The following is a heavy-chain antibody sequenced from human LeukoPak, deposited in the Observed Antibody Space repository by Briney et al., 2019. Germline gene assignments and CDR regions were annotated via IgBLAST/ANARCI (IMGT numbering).Heavy chain of an antibody. CDR1: DFMFSSFG. D-gene: IGHD5/OR15-5a*01. V-gene: IGHV3-21*01. CDR3: ARGGSVYPYYFDL. J-gene: IGHJ4*02. Sequence: GGSLRLSCAASDFMFSSFGMNWVRQAPGKGPEWVSSITSGGENLFYSDSVRGRSTISRDNAKKSLYLLMSDLRADDTAIYYCARGGSVYPYYFDLWGQGTPVTVSS. CDR2: ITSGGENL.